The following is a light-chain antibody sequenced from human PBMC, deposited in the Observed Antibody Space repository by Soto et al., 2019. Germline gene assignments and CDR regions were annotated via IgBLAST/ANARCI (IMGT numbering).Light chain of an antibody. CDR3: QQSVSRPMYS. V-gene: IGKV1-39*01. Sequence: DIQMTQSPSSLSASVGDRVMITCRASQTISTYLNWYQQKPGTDPKLLIYAASTLQSGVPSRFRGSGAGTDFSLTISKLQPEDLAIFYCQQSVSRPMYSCGQGTKVEIK. CDR1: QTISTY. J-gene: IGKJ2*01. CDR2: AAS.